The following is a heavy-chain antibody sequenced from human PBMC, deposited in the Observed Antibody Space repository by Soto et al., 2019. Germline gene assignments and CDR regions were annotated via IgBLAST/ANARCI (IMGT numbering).Heavy chain of an antibody. D-gene: IGHD6-19*01. Sequence: PGGSLRLSCAASGFTCSSYGMHWVRQAPGKGLEWVAVIWYDGSNKYYADSVKGRFTISRDNSKNTLYLQMNSLRAEDTAVYYCARDSKPGYSSGCTGYWGQGTLVTVSS. CDR3: ARDSKPGYSSGCTGY. CDR1: GFTCSSYG. J-gene: IGHJ4*02. V-gene: IGHV3-33*01. CDR2: IWYDGSNK.